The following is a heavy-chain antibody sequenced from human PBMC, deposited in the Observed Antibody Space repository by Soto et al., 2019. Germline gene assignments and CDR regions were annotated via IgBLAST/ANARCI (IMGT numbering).Heavy chain of an antibody. Sequence: PSLTCTVSGGSISSGDYYWSWIRQPPGKGLEWIGYIYYSGSTYYNPSLKSRVTISVDTSKNQFSLKLSSVTAADTAVYYCARDYYDSSGYPAYFDYWGQGTLVTVSS. V-gene: IGHV4-30-4*01. J-gene: IGHJ4*02. CDR2: IYYSGST. CDR3: ARDYYDSSGYPAYFDY. D-gene: IGHD3-22*01. CDR1: GGSISSGDYY.